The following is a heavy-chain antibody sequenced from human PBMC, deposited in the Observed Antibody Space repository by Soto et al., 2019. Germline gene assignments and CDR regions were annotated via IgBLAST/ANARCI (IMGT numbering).Heavy chain of an antibody. CDR2: MSSRSDYI. CDR3: ARRYYYDSQNRDAFDI. Sequence: GGSLRLSGAACGFTFSTYSMNWVRQAPWKGLEWVSSMSSRSDYIFYADSVKGRFTISRDNAKNSLYLQMNSLRADDKAMYYCARRYYYDSQNRDAFDILGQGTLLAVSS. D-gene: IGHD3-22*01. J-gene: IGHJ3*02. V-gene: IGHV3-21*01. CDR1: GFTFSTYS.